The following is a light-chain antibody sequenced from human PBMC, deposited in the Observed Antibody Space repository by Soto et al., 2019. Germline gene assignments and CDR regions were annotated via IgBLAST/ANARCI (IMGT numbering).Light chain of an antibody. Sequence: EIVMTQSPATLSVSPGERATLSCRPSQSVSRSYLAWYQTKPGQAPRXXIYGASSRDTGIPDLFSGSGSGPECTRTISRLEPEDVPVDYCQQYHSSTRTFGQGTKVDIK. V-gene: IGKV3-20*01. J-gene: IGKJ1*01. CDR3: QQYHSSTRT. CDR2: GAS. CDR1: QSVSRSY.